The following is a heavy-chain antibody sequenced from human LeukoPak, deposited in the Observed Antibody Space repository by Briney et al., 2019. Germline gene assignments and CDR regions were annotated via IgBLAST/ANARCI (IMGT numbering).Heavy chain of an antibody. CDR3: ATTYLTAMADNWFDP. CDR1: GFTFSSYS. Sequence: GRSLRLSCAASGFTFSSYSMNWVRQAPGKGLEWVSYISSSSSTIYYADSVKGRFTISRDNAKNSLYLQMNSLRDEDTAVYYCATTYLTAMADNWFDPWGQGTLATVSS. J-gene: IGHJ5*02. V-gene: IGHV3-48*02. D-gene: IGHD5-18*01. CDR2: ISSSSSTI.